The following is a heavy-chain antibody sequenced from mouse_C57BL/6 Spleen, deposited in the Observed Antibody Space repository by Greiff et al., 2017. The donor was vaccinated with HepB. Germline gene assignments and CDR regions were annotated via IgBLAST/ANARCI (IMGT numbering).Heavy chain of an antibody. J-gene: IGHJ3*01. CDR1: GYTFTSYG. D-gene: IGHD3-2*02. V-gene: IGHV1-81*01. CDR3: ARDSSGPAWFAY. CDR2: IYPRSGNT. Sequence: QVQLQQSGAELARPGASVKLSCKASGYTFTSYGISWVKQSTGQGLEWIGEIYPRSGNTYYNEKFKGKATLTADKSSSTAYMELRSLTSEDSAVYFCARDSSGPAWFAYWGQGTLVTVSA.